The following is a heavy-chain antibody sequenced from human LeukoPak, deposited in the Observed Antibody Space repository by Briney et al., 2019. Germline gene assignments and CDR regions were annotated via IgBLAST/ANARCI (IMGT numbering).Heavy chain of an antibody. V-gene: IGHV2-70*11. CDR3: ARIRVVAGTYYFDY. Sequence: ESGPALVKPTQTLTLTCTFSGFSLSTSGMCVSWIRQPPGKALEWLARIDWDDDKYYSTSLKTRLTISKDTSKNQVALTMTNMDPVDTATYYCARIRVVAGTYYFDYWGQGTLVTVSS. CDR2: IDWDDDK. D-gene: IGHD6-19*01. CDR1: GFSLSTSGMC. J-gene: IGHJ4*02.